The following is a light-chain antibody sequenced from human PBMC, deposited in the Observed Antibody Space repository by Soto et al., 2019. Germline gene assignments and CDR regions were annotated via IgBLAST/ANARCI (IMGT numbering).Light chain of an antibody. CDR1: QSVSSD. J-gene: IGKJ4*01. CDR3: QQYRNWPLT. Sequence: EIVMTQSPATLSLSPGERATLSCTASQSVSSDLGWYQQKPGQAPRLLIYGASTRATGIPDRFSGSGTGTEFTLTISSLQSEDFAVYYCQQYRNWPLTFGGGTKVAI. V-gene: IGKV3-15*01. CDR2: GAS.